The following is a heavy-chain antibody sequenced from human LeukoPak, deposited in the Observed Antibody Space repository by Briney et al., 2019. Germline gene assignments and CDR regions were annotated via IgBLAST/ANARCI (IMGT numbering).Heavy chain of an antibody. Sequence: GGSLRLSCAASGFTFSSYAMHWVRQAPGKGLEWVAVISYDGSNKYYADSVEGRFTISRDNAKNTVHLQMNSLRDDDTAVYYCARANPADFNLWGRGTLVTVSS. J-gene: IGHJ2*01. V-gene: IGHV3-30*04. CDR1: GFTFSSYA. CDR2: ISYDGSNK. CDR3: ARANPADFNL. D-gene: IGHD1-14*01.